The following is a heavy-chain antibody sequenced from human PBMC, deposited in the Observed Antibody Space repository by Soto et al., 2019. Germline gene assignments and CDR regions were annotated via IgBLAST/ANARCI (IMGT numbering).Heavy chain of an antibody. V-gene: IGHV1-69*13. D-gene: IGHD3-9*01. CDR3: ARGALRYFDRQGPRYYGMDV. CDR2: IIPIFGTA. J-gene: IGHJ6*02. Sequence: SVKVSCKASGGTFSSYAISWVRQAPGQGLEWMGGIIPIFGTANYAQKFQGRVTITADESTSTAYMELSSLRSEGTAVYYCARGALRYFDRQGPRYYGMDVWGQGTTVTVSS. CDR1: GGTFSSYA.